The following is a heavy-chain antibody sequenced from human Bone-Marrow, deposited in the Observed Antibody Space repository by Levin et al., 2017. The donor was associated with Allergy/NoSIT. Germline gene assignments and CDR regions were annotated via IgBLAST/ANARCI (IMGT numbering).Heavy chain of an antibody. CDR1: GFTFSSYD. CDR3: ARDPGHTPIMNNWFDP. Sequence: GESLKISCAASGFTFSSYDMHWVRQATGKGLEWVSAIGTAGDTYYPGSVKGRFTISRENAKNSLYLQMNSLRAEDTAVYYCARDPGHTPIMNNWFDPWGQGTLVTVSS. J-gene: IGHJ5*02. D-gene: IGHD3-16*01. V-gene: IGHV3-13*01. CDR2: IGTAGDT.